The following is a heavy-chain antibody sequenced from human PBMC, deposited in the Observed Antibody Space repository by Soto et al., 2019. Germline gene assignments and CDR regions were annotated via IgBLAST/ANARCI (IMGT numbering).Heavy chain of an antibody. V-gene: IGHV1-2*04. Sequence: ASVKVSCKASGYTFTGYYMRWVRQAPGQGLEWMGWINPNSGGTNYAQKFQGWVTMTRDTSISTAYMELSRLRSDDTAVYYCARDYYDSSGPPPNWFDPWGQGTLVTVSS. CDR1: GYTFTGYY. CDR3: ARDYYDSSGPPPNWFDP. D-gene: IGHD3-22*01. CDR2: INPNSGGT. J-gene: IGHJ5*02.